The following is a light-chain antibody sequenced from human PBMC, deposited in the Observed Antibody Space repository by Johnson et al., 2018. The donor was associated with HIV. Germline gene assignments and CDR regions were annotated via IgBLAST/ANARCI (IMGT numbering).Light chain of an antibody. V-gene: IGLV1-51*02. J-gene: IGLJ1*01. CDR1: SSNIGNNY. Sequence: VLTQPPSVSAAPGQKVTISCSGSSSNIGNNYVSWYQQLPGTAPKLLIYENNKRPSGIPDRFSGSKSGTSATLGITGLQTGYEADYYCGTGDSSLSAYVFGTGTKVTVL. CDR3: GTGDSSLSAYV. CDR2: ENN.